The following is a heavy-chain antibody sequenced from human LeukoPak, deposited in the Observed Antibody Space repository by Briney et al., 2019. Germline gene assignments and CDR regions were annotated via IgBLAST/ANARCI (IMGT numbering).Heavy chain of an antibody. V-gene: IGHV3-23*01. CDR1: GFTFNSYA. Sequence: GGSLRLSCAASGFTFNSYAMSWVRQAPGKGLEWVSGISGSGGSTYYADSVKGRFTISRDNSKNTLYLQMNNLRAEDTAVYYCAKAIHYGPGSYRYYFDDWGQGTLVTVSS. D-gene: IGHD3-10*01. J-gene: IGHJ4*02. CDR3: AKAIHYGPGSYRYYFDD. CDR2: ISGSGGST.